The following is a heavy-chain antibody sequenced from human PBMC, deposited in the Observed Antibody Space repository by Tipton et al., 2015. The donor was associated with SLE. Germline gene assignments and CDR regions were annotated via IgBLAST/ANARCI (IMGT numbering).Heavy chain of an antibody. CDR3: ARESLDYYDSSGYPDY. Sequence: SLRLSCAASGFTFSSYAMHWVRQAPGKGLEWVAVISYDGSNKYYADSVKGRFTISRDNSKNTLYLQMNSLRAEDTAVYYCARESLDYYDSSGYPDYWGQGTLVTVSS. J-gene: IGHJ4*02. V-gene: IGHV3-30-3*01. CDR2: ISYDGSNK. CDR1: GFTFSSYA. D-gene: IGHD3-22*01.